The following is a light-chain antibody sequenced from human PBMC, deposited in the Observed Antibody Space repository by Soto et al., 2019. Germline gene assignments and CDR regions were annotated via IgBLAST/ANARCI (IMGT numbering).Light chain of an antibody. CDR3: QQFNIWPRT. CDR1: QSVSSSS. V-gene: IGKV3-20*01. CDR2: DAS. J-gene: IGKJ1*01. Sequence: EIVLTQSPGTLSLSPGERATLSSRASQSVSSSSLAWYQQKPGQAPRLLIYDASRRATGIPDRFSGSGSGAEFTLTISSPQSEDFALYYCQQFNIWPRTFGQGTKVDIK.